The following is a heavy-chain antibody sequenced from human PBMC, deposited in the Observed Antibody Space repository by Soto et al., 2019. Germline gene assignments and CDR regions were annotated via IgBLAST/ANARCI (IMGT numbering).Heavy chain of an antibody. D-gene: IGHD1-1*01. CDR1: GYTFTTYD. CDR3: ARGVDAGVDV. J-gene: IGHJ6*02. V-gene: IGHV1-8*01. CDR2: MSPNRGAT. Sequence: QVQLVQSGAEVTKPGASVKVSCKASGYTFTTYDINWVRQATGQGLEWLGWMSPNRGATCYAQKFQGRVTMTRDTSISTAYMELSNRRAEDTAMYFCARGVDAGVDVWGQGTTVTVSS.